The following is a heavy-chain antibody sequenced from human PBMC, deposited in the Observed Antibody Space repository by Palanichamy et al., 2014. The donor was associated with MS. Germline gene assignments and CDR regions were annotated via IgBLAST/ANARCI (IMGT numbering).Heavy chain of an antibody. V-gene: IGHV4-39*01. J-gene: IGHJ4*02. D-gene: IGHD1-14*01. Sequence: LQLQESGPGLVKPSETLSLTCTVSGGSISSSSYYWGWIRQPPGKGLEWIGSIYYSGSTYYNPSLKSRVTISVDTSKNQFSLKLSSVTAADTAVYYCARHRLSNWNHDYWGQGTLVTVSS. CDR3: ARHRLSNWNHDY. CDR1: GGSISSSSYY. CDR2: IYYSGST.